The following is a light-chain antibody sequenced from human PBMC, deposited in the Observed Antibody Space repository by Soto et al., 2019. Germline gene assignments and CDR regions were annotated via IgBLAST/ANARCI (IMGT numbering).Light chain of an antibody. CDR3: QQSYGIPWT. J-gene: IGKJ1*01. V-gene: IGKV1-39*01. CDR2: ASS. Sequence: DIHMTRSPSSLSAPVGYMFTITCRASQTIGSFLNWYQQRQGKAPNLLIYASSTLQSGVPSRLSGSGYGTDFTITISSLQTEDIVTYYCQQSYGIPWTFGHGTKVDIK. CDR1: QTIGSF.